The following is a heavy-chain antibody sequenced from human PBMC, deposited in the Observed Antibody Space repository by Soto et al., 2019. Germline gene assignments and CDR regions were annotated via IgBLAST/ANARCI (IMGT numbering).Heavy chain of an antibody. D-gene: IGHD3-16*01. CDR1: GANSNSYS. CDR2: IVPLSGTP. CDR3: ARDWSQMSRGGSFDY. V-gene: IGHV1-69*06. J-gene: IGHJ4*02. Sequence: QVRLVQSGAEVKRPGSSVKLSCKVSGANSNSYSIAWVRQAPGQGLQWLGTIVPLSGTPNHAQQFQARVTFTADTSKNTAYLKLSRLRSEDTTIYYCARDWSQMSRGGSFDYWGQGSLVTISS.